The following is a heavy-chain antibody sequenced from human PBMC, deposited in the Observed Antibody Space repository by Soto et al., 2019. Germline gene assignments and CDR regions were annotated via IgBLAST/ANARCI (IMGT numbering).Heavy chain of an antibody. CDR2: IIPIPDIT. CDR3: ARDRITTRGDAFDL. Sequence: QVQLVQSGAEVRKPGSSVKVSCKAPGGTFSTYIISWVRQAPGQGLEWMARIIPIPDITNYAQKFQGRVTVTADRPTSTAYMELTSLKSDDTAVYACARDRITTRGDAFDLWGQGTMVTVSS. CDR1: GGTFSTYI. J-gene: IGHJ3*01. V-gene: IGHV1-69*08. D-gene: IGHD3-3*01.